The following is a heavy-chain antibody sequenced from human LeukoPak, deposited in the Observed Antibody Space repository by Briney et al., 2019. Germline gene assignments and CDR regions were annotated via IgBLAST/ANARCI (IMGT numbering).Heavy chain of an antibody. CDR2: IYYQGNT. Sequence: PSETLSLTCTVSTDSISKILYHWAWVRQPPGKGLEWIAEIYYQGNTYYNPSLSGRVTISVGTSKNQFSLQLNAVTAADTALYFCASVKLGYYYDTNGYFDSWGQGIPVTVSS. CDR3: ASVKLGYYYDTNGYFDS. V-gene: IGHV4-39*07. D-gene: IGHD3-22*01. CDR1: TDSISKILYH. J-gene: IGHJ4*02.